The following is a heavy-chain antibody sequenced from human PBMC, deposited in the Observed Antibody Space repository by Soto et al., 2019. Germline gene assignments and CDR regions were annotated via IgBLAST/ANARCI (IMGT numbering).Heavy chain of an antibody. V-gene: IGHV4-38-2*02. J-gene: IGHJ6*02. D-gene: IGHD1-26*01. CDR1: GYSISRGYY. CDR2: IYHSGST. CDR3: ARDLLMGWELLRTNYYYGMDV. Sequence: SSETLSLTCAVSGYSISRGYYWGWIRQPPGKGLEWIGSIYHSGSTYYNPSLKSRVTISVDTSKNQFSLKLSSVTAADTAVYYCARDLLMGWELLRTNYYYGMDVWGQGTTVTVSS.